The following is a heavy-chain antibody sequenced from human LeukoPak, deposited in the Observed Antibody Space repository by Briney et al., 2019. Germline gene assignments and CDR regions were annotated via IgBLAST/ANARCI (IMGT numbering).Heavy chain of an antibody. Sequence: GGSLRLSCAASGFTFSSYWMSWVRQAPGKGLEWVANIKQDGSEKYYVDSVKGRFTISRDNSKNSLYLQMNSLRTEDTALYYCAKDYNAYYYDSSGTNWFDPWGQGTLVTVSS. D-gene: IGHD3-22*01. V-gene: IGHV3-7*03. CDR3: AKDYNAYYYDSSGTNWFDP. J-gene: IGHJ5*02. CDR2: IKQDGSEK. CDR1: GFTFSSYW.